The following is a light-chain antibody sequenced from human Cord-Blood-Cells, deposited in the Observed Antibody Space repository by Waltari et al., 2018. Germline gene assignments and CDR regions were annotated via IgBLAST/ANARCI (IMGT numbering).Light chain of an antibody. CDR3: SSRDSSGNHWV. Sequence: SSELTQDPAVSVALGQTVRITCQGDSLRSYYASWYQQKPGQAPVLVIYGKNNRPSGIPGRFSGSSSGKTASLTMAGAQGEDEADYYCSSRDSSGNHWVFGGGTKLTVL. CDR1: SLRSYY. V-gene: IGLV3-19*01. CDR2: GKN. J-gene: IGLJ3*02.